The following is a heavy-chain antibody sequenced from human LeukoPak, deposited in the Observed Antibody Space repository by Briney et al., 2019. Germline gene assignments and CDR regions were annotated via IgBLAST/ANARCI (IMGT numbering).Heavy chain of an antibody. V-gene: IGHV4-34*01. CDR2: INHSGST. CDR1: GGSISSYY. Sequence: SETLSLTCTVSGGSISSYYWSWIRQPPGKGLEWIGEINHSGSTNYNPSLKSRVTISVDTSKNQFSLKLSSVTAADTAVYYCARRGSGSLAYWGQGTLVTVSS. J-gene: IGHJ4*02. CDR3: ARRGSGSLAY. D-gene: IGHD1-26*01.